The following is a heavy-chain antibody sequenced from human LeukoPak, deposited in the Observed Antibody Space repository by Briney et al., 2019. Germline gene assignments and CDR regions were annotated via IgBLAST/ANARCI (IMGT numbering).Heavy chain of an antibody. D-gene: IGHD3-22*01. J-gene: IGHJ4*02. CDR3: AIPYYYDSSGSENLDY. CDR1: GFTLSSYS. Sequence: GGSLRLSCAASGFTLSSYSMNWVRQAPGKGLEWVSSISSSSSYIYYADSVKGRFTISRDNAKNSLYLQMNSLRAEDTAVYYCAIPYYYDSSGSENLDYWGQGTLVTVSS. CDR2: ISSSSSYI. V-gene: IGHV3-21*01.